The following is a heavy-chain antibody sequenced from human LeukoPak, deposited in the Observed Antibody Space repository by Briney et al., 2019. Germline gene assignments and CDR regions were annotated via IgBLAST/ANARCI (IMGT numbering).Heavy chain of an antibody. CDR3: ARVDTAMDPFFDY. Sequence: KPSETLSLTCTVSGGSISSYYWSWIRQPPGKGLEWIGYIYYSGSTNYNPSLKSRVTISVDTSKNQFSPKLSSVTAADTAVYYCARVDTAMDPFFDYWGQGTLVTVSS. D-gene: IGHD5-18*01. V-gene: IGHV4-59*01. CDR2: IYYSGST. CDR1: GGSISSYY. J-gene: IGHJ4*02.